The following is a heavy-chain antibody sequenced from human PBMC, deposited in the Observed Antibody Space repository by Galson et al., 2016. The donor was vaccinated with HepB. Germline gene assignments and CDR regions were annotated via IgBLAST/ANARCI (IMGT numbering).Heavy chain of an antibody. V-gene: IGHV3-30*03. CDR3: ARGPAVTTQVDH. Sequence: SLRLSCAASGFIFRHYATHWVRQAPGKGLEWVASISNDGRHGYYADFVKGRFTISRDNSKNTPYLQMNSLTSDDTAIFYCARGPAVTTQVDHWGQGTQVTVSS. CDR2: ISNDGRHG. J-gene: IGHJ4*02. CDR1: GFIFRHYA. D-gene: IGHD4-17*01.